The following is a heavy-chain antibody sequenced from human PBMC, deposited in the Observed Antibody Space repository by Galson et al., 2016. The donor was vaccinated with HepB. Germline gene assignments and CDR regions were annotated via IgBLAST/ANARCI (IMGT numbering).Heavy chain of an antibody. Sequence: LSCAASGISFSKSAMHWVRQAPGKGLEWVAVIWFDGSNENYGDSVKGRFTISRDNSKDTLYMQINSLRPEDTATYFCARQLVTDGYPFDIWGQGTLVAVSP. CDR1: GISFSKSA. CDR2: IWFDGSNE. J-gene: IGHJ4*02. D-gene: IGHD5-24*01. V-gene: IGHV3-33*01. CDR3: ARQLVTDGYPFDI.